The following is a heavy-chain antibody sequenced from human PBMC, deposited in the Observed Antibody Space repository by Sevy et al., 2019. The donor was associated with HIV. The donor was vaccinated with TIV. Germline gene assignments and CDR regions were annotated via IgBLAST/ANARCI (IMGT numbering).Heavy chain of an antibody. Sequence: GGSLRLSCAASGFSFSNFGMSWVRQAPGKGLEWVLAISGSGGSTFYADSVKGRFIISRDNSKNTLYLQMSSLRAEDTAVYYCAKALVRVFYGDSIFFDYWGQGTLVNVSS. V-gene: IGHV3-23*01. CDR1: GFSFSNFG. J-gene: IGHJ4*02. CDR2: ISGSGGST. CDR3: AKALVRVFYGDSIFFDY. D-gene: IGHD4-17*01.